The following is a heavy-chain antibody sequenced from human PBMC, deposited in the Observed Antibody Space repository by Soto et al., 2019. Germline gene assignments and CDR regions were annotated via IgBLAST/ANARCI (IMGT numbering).Heavy chain of an antibody. Sequence: ASVKVSCKASGYTFTSYAMHWVRQAPGQRLEWMGWMNPNSGNTGYAQKFQGRVTMTRNTSISTAYMELSSLRSEDTAVYYCARADGYNWDYWGQGTLVTVS. D-gene: IGHD5-12*01. V-gene: IGHV1-8*02. CDR2: MNPNSGNT. J-gene: IGHJ4*02. CDR3: ARADGYNWDY. CDR1: GYTFTSYA.